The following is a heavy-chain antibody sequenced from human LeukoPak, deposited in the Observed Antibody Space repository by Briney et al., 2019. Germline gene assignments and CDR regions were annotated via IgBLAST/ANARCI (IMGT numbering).Heavy chain of an antibody. Sequence: AASVKVSCKASGYTFTGYYMHWVRQAPGQGLKWMGWINPNSGGTNYAQKFQGRVTMTRDTSISTAYMELSRLRSDDTAVYYCARVFYGGNSWFDSWGQGTLVTVSS. CDR1: GYTFTGYY. CDR2: INPNSGGT. CDR3: ARVFYGGNSWFDS. V-gene: IGHV1-2*02. D-gene: IGHD4-23*01. J-gene: IGHJ5*01.